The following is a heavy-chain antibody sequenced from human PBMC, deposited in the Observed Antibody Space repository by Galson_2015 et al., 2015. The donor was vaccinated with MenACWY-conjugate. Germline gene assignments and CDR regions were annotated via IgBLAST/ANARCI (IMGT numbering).Heavy chain of an antibody. D-gene: IGHD3-9*01. CDR3: ARTYFDWLLPNRRGGYYYGMDV. CDR1: GYSFTNYW. CDR2: IYPGDSDT. Sequence: QSGAEVKKPGESLKISCKGSGYSFTNYWIGWVRQMPGKGLEWMGIIYPGDSDTRYSPSFQGQVTISADKSISTAYLQWSSLKASDTAMYYCARTYFDWLLPNRRGGYYYGMDVWGQGTTVTVSS. J-gene: IGHJ6*02. V-gene: IGHV5-51*03.